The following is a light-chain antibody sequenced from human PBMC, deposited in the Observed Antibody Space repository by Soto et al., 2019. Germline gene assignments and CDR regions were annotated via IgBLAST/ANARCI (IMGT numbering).Light chain of an antibody. J-gene: IGLJ1*01. CDR1: SSDVGGYNY. Sequence: TSSDVGGYNYVSWYQQHPGKAPKLMIYDVSNRPSGVSNRFSGSKSGNTASLTISGLQAEAEADYYRSSYTSSSALVFGTGSKFTVL. V-gene: IGLV2-14*04. CDR3: SSYTSSSALV. CDR2: DVS.